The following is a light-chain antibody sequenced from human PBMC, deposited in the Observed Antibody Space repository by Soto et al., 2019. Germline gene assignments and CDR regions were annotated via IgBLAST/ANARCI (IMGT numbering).Light chain of an antibody. CDR2: SNN. V-gene: IGLV1-44*01. Sequence: QSVLAQPPSASWTPGQRFTISCSGSSSNIGSNTVNWYQQLPGTAPKLLIYSNNQRPSGVPDRFSGSKSGTSASLAISGLQSEDEADYYCAAWDDSLNVFYVFGTGTKVTVL. CDR1: SSNIGSNT. J-gene: IGLJ1*01. CDR3: AAWDDSLNVFYV.